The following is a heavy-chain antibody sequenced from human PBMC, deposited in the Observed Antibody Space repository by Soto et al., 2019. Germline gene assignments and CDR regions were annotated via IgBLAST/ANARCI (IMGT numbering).Heavy chain of an antibody. D-gene: IGHD6-13*01. CDR2: IYYSGST. Sequence: PSETLSLTCTVSGGSISSGDYYWSWIRQPPGKGLEWIGYIYYSGSTYYNPSLKSRVTISVDTSKNQFSLKLSSVTAADTAVYYCAKSGAAAGTGYYYYGMDVWGQGTTVTV. CDR3: AKSGAAAGTGYYYYGMDV. V-gene: IGHV4-30-4*01. CDR1: GGSISSGDYY. J-gene: IGHJ6*02.